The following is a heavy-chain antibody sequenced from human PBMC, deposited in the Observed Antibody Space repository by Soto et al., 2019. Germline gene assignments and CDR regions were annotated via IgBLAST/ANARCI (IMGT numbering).Heavy chain of an antibody. Sequence: EVQLVESGGGLVQPGRYLRLSCAASGFTFDDYAMHWVRQAPGKGLEWVSGISWNSGSIGYADSVKGRFTISRDNAKNALYLHMNSLRAEDTALYYCAKDISGIAAAGGWFEPWGQGTLVTVSS. V-gene: IGHV3-9*01. D-gene: IGHD6-13*01. CDR1: GFTFDDYA. CDR3: AKDISGIAAAGGWFEP. J-gene: IGHJ5*02. CDR2: ISWNSGSI.